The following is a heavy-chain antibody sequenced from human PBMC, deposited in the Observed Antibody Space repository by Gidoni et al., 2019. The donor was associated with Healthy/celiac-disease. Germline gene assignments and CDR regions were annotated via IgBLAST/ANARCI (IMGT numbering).Heavy chain of an antibody. CDR1: GVSISSSSYY. V-gene: IGHV4-39*01. D-gene: IGHD2-2*01. CDR2: IYYSGST. Sequence: QLQLQESGPGLAKPAETLSLTCTVSGVSISSSSYYWGWIRQPPGKGLEWIGSIYYSGSTYYNPSLKSRVTISVDTSKNQFSLKLSSVTAADTAVYYCARTCSSTSCYQGIDYWGQGTLVTVSS. CDR3: ARTCSSTSCYQGIDY. J-gene: IGHJ4*02.